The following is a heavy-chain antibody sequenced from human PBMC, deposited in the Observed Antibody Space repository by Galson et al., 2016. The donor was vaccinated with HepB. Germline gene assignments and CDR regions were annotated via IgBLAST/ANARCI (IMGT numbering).Heavy chain of an antibody. Sequence: SLRLSCAASGFTFDDYVMHWVRQAPGKGLEWVSGINWNSGSIAYADSVKGRFTIPRDNDKKSLYLQMNDLRPEDTAFYYCAKDRSRSIVVVAAAFDYWGQGTLVTVSS. J-gene: IGHJ4*02. CDR1: GFTFDDYV. CDR3: AKDRSRSIVVVAAAFDY. V-gene: IGHV3-9*01. CDR2: INWNSGSI. D-gene: IGHD2-2*01.